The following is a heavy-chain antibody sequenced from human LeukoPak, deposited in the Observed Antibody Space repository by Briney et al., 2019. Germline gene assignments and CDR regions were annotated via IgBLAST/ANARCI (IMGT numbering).Heavy chain of an antibody. D-gene: IGHD1-14*01. V-gene: IGHV1-18*01. CDR2: ISASNGNT. CDR3: VRVRNHVVLAFDI. Sequence: GASVKVSCKTSGYSFTDYAITWVRQVRGQGLQWVGWISASNGNTDYAQSFRGRATMTTDTSTSTAYLELTSLTSDDTAIYYCVRVRNHVVLAFDIWGQGTMVTVSS. CDR1: GYSFTDYA. J-gene: IGHJ3*02.